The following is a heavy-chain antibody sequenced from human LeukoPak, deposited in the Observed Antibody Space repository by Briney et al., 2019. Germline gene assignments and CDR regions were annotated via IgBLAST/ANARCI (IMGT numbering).Heavy chain of an antibody. D-gene: IGHD3-3*01. V-gene: IGHV4-39*07. CDR3: ARGRRITIFGVVTHDAFDI. J-gene: IGHJ3*02. CDR2: IYYSGST. CDR1: GGSISSSSYY. Sequence: SETLSLTCTVSGGSISSSSYYWGWIRQPPGKGLEWIGSIYYSGSTYYNPSLKSRVTISVDTSKNQFSLKLSSVTAADTAVYYCARGRRITIFGVVTHDAFDIWGQGAMVTVSS.